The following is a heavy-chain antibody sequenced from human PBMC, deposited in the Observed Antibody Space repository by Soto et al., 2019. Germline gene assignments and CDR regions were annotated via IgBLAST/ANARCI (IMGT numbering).Heavy chain of an antibody. J-gene: IGHJ4*02. CDR3: AKRGVDTFGLSY. Sequence: EVQLVESGGGLVQPGGSLRLSCAVSGFTFSSFWMHWFRQATGEGLVWVSRINTDGSSTSYADSVKGRFTISRDNDKNTLYLQMNSLRVEDTAMYYCAKRGVDTFGLSYWGQGTLVTVSS. V-gene: IGHV3-74*01. CDR1: GFTFSSFW. CDR2: INTDGSST. D-gene: IGHD3-10*01.